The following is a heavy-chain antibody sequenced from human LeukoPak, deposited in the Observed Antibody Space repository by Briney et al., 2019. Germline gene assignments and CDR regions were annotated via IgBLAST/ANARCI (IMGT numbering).Heavy chain of an antibody. V-gene: IGHV3-30*18. J-gene: IGHJ4*02. CDR1: KFTFSHYG. CDR2: ISSDGSIK. D-gene: IGHD3-3*01. CDR3: VKEYHSRGFGAYFDY. Sequence: GGSLRLSCTASKFTFSHYGMQWVRQAPGKGLEWVAVISSDGSIKVYADSVKGRFTLSRDNSINTVDLQMNSLRAEDTAVYYCVKEYHSRGFGAYFDYSGQGTLVTVSS.